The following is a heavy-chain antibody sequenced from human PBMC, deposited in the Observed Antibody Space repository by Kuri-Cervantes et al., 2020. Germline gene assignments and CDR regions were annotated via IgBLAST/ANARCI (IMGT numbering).Heavy chain of an antibody. Sequence: GESLKISCAASGFTVSSNYMSWVRQAPGKGLEWVSVIYSGGSTYYADSVKGRFTISRDNAKNSLYLQMNSLRAEDTAVYYCARSYYYDSSDYDCYYYMDVWGKGTTVTVSS. CDR2: IYSGGST. CDR1: GFTVSSNY. D-gene: IGHD3-22*01. V-gene: IGHV3-53*01. J-gene: IGHJ6*03. CDR3: ARSYYYDSSDYDCYYYMDV.